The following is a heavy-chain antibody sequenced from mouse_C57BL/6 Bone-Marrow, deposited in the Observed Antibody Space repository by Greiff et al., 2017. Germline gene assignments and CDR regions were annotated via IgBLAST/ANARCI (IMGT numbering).Heavy chain of an antibody. J-gene: IGHJ2*01. CDR3: TRGYDGYFYVDY. Sequence: EVMLVESGAGLVKPGGSLKLSCAASGFTFSSYAMSWVRQTPEKRLEWVAYISSGGDYIYYADTVKGRFTISRDNARNTLYLRMRSLKSEDTAMYYLTRGYDGYFYVDYWGQGTTLTVSS. D-gene: IGHD2-3*01. CDR1: GFTFSSYA. CDR2: ISSGGDYI. V-gene: IGHV5-9-1*02.